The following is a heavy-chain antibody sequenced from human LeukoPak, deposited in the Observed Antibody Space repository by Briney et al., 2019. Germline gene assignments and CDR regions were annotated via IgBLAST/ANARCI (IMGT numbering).Heavy chain of an antibody. CDR1: GYTFTGYY. CDR3: ARDGLRSSWYSHDY. J-gene: IGHJ4*02. Sequence: ASVKVSCKASGYTFTGYYMHWVRQAPGQGLEWMGWINPNSGGTNYAQKFQGRVTMTRDTSISTAYMELSRLRSDDTAVYYCARDGLRSSWYSHDYWGQGTLVTVSS. CDR2: INPNSGGT. V-gene: IGHV1-2*02. D-gene: IGHD6-13*01.